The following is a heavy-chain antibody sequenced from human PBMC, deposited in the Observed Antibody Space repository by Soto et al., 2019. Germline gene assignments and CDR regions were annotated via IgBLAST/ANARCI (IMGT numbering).Heavy chain of an antibody. CDR1: GFTLSSYG. V-gene: IGHV3-23*01. D-gene: IGHD3-10*01. CDR2: ISGSGGST. CDR3: AKGAYYHGSGSYFPFDY. Sequence: PGRSLRLSCAASGFTLSSYGMSWVRQAPGKGLEWVSAISGSGGSTYYADSVKGRFTISRDNSKNTLYLQMNSLRAEDTAVYYCAKGAYYHGSGSYFPFDYWGQGTLVTVSS. J-gene: IGHJ4*02.